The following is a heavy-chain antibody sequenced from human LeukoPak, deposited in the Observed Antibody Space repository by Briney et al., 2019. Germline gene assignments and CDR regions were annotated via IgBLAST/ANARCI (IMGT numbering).Heavy chain of an antibody. V-gene: IGHV4-59*01. CDR3: ARGGFCRGGSCHSSTYFDY. CDR1: GGSISSYY. CDR2: IYYSGST. Sequence: SETLSLTCTVSGGSISSYYWSWIRQPPGKGLEWIGYIYYSGSTNYNPSLKSRVTISVDTSKNQFSLKLTSVTAADTAVYYCARGGFCRGGSCHSSTYFDYWGQGTLVTVSS. J-gene: IGHJ4*02. D-gene: IGHD2-15*01.